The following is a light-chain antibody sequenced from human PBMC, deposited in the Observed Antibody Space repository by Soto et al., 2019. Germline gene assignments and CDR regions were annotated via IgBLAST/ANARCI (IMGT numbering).Light chain of an antibody. Sequence: DIQMTQSPSTLSASVGDRVTITCRASQSISSWLAWYQQKPGKAPKLLIYKASGLESGVPSRFSGRGSGTEFTLTISSLQPDDFATYYCQQYNSYPMYTFGQGTKLEIK. CDR1: QSISSW. V-gene: IGKV1-5*03. CDR2: KAS. J-gene: IGKJ2*01. CDR3: QQYNSYPMYT.